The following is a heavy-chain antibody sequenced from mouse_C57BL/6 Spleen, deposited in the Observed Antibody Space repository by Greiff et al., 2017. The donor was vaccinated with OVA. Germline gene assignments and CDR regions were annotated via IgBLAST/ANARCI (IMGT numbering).Heavy chain of an antibody. CDR3: ARRRDYYGFDY. D-gene: IGHD1-1*01. CDR1: GYTFTSYW. J-gene: IGHJ2*01. Sequence: QVQLQQPGAELVKPGASVKLSCMASGYTFTSYWMHWVKQRPGQGLEWIGMIHPNSGSTNYNEKFKSKATLTVDKSSSTAYMQLSSLTSEDSAVYYCARRRDYYGFDYWGQGTTLTVSS. V-gene: IGHV1-64*01. CDR2: IHPNSGST.